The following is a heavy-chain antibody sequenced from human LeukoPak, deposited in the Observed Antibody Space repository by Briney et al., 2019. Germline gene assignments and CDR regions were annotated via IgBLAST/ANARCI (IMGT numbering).Heavy chain of an antibody. V-gene: IGHV3-43*02. J-gene: IGHJ6*02. CDR1: GFTFDDYA. D-gene: IGHD2-2*01. CDR2: ISGDGGST. CDR3: AKDITSAASFYGMDV. Sequence: GGSLRLSCAASGFTFDDYAMHWVRQAPGKGLEWVSLISGDGGSTYYADSVKGRFTISRDNSKNSLYLQMNSLRTEDTALYYCAKDITSAASFYGMDVWGQGTTVTVSS.